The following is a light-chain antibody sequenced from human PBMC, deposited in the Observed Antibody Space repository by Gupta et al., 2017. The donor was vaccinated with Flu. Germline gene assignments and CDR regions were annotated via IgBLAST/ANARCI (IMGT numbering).Light chain of an antibody. J-gene: IGLJ3*02. Sequence: QSVLTQPPSVSAAPGQKVTISCAGSSSNIGNNYVSWYQQLPGTAPKLLIYDNNKRPAGIPDRFSGSKSGTAATLRITGLQTGDEADYYCGTWDSSRRGVFGGGTKLTVL. CDR2: DNN. V-gene: IGLV1-51*01. CDR3: GTWDSSRRGV. CDR1: SSNIGNNY.